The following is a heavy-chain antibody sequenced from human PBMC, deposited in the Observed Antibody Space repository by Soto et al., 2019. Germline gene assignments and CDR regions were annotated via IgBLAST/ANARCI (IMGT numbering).Heavy chain of an antibody. J-gene: IGHJ5*02. CDR3: ARVGPWVPYYDDSSPYTFENWFDP. V-gene: IGHV4-38-2*01. Sequence: SETLSLTCAVSGYSISSGYYWGWLRQPPGKGLEWIGSIYPGGSTYYNPSLNSRVTLSIDMTNNHVSLILNSVTAADTAVYYCARVGPWVPYYDDSSPYTFENWFDPWGQGTLVTVSS. D-gene: IGHD3-22*01. CDR2: IYPGGST. CDR1: GYSISSGYY.